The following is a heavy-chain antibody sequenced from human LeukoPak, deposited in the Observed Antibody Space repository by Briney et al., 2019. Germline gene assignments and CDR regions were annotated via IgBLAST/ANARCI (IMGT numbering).Heavy chain of an antibody. CDR3: ARDAIATFSGYYYYYYMDV. D-gene: IGHD2/OR15-2a*01. V-gene: IGHV4-4*07. J-gene: IGHJ6*03. CDR2: IYTSGST. CDR1: GGSISSYY. Sequence: PSETLSLTCTVSGGSISSYYWSWIRQPAGKGLEWIGRIYTSGSTNYNPSLKSRVTISVDTSKNQFSLKLSSVTAADTAVDYCARDAIATFSGYYYYYYMDVWGKGTTVTVSS.